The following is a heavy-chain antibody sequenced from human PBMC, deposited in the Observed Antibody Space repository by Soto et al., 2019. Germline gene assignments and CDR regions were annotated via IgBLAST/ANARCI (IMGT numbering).Heavy chain of an antibody. Sequence: QVQLVESGGGLVKPGGSLRLACVASGFNVSDYYMSWIRQAPGKGLEWVSYISTSSSYTNYSDSMKGRFTISRDNDKNSLYLKVNSLRAEDTAVYYCARRDYSGYEEEYSYYVMDVWGQGTTVTVSS. V-gene: IGHV3-11*05. CDR2: ISTSSSYT. CDR1: GFNVSDYY. CDR3: ARRDYSGYEEEYSYYVMDV. J-gene: IGHJ6*02. D-gene: IGHD5-12*01.